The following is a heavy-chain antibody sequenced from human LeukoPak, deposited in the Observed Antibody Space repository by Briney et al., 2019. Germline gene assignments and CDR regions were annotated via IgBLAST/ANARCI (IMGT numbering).Heavy chain of an antibody. CDR1: GFTFKNYG. J-gene: IGHJ6*03. CDR2: IAYSGNEK. V-gene: IGHV3-30*02. Sequence: GGSLRLSCATSGFTFKNYGMHWVRQPPGEGLEWVTFIAYSGNEKYYTDSVKGRFTISRDNSKNTLYLQMNSLRAEDTAVYYCAKSRSLGYYYYMDVWGKGTTVTVSS. CDR3: AKSRSLGYYYYMDV. D-gene: IGHD6-19*01.